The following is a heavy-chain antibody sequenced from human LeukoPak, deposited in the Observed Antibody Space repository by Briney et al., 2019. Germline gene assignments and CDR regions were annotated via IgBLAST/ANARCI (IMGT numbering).Heavy chain of an antibody. CDR3: GYTNNFYH. D-gene: IGHD3-16*02. Sequence: GGSLRLSCVASGVSISGQWMNWVRQAPGQGLEWVANIKHDGSEEYYVDSVKGRFTISRNDGRNSVSLQMNSVRAEDTAVYYCGYTNNFYHWGLGNLVIVSS. J-gene: IGHJ4*02. V-gene: IGHV3-7*01. CDR1: GVSISGQW. CDR2: IKHDGSEE.